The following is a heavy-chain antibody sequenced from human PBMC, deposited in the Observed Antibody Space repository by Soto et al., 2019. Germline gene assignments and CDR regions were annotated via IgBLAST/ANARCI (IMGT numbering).Heavy chain of an antibody. Sequence: GESLKISCKGSGYSFTSYWTGWVRQMPGKGLEWMGIIYPGDSDTRYSPSFQGQVTISADKSISTAYLQWSSLKASDTAMYYCARTLIAAYYYYGMDVWGQGTKVTVSS. D-gene: IGHD6-6*01. CDR2: IYPGDSDT. CDR1: GYSFTSYW. V-gene: IGHV5-51*01. J-gene: IGHJ6*02. CDR3: ARTLIAAYYYYGMDV.